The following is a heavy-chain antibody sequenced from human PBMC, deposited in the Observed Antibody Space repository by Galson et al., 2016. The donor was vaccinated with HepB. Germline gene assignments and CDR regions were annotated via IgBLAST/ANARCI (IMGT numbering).Heavy chain of an antibody. J-gene: IGHJ4*02. D-gene: IGHD5-24*01. V-gene: IGHV1-2*06. CDR2: LNPNTGSA. CDR1: GYTFNGSY. Sequence: SVKVSCKASGYTFNGSYMHWVRQAPGQGLEWMGRLNPNTGSATYAQKFQGRVALTRDTSINTAYMELSSLKSDDTAVYYCARGRYGDHYLMDDFWGQGTLVTCSS. CDR3: ARGRYGDHYLMDDF.